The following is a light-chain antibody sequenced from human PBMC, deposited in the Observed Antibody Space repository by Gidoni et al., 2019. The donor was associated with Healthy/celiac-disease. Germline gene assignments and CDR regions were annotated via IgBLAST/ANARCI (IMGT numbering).Light chain of an antibody. CDR2: DAS. Sequence: EIVLKQSPATLSLSPGERATLSCRASQSVSSYLAWYQQKPGQAPRLLIYDASNRATGIPARFSGSGSGTDFTLTISSLEPEDFAVYYCQQRSNWPMYTFGQGTKLEIK. CDR1: QSVSSY. V-gene: IGKV3-11*01. CDR3: QQRSNWPMYT. J-gene: IGKJ2*01.